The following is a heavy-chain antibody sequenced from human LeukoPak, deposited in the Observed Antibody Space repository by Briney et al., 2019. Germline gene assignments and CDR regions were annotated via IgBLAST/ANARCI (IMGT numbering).Heavy chain of an antibody. Sequence: GGSLRLSCAASGFTLSSYWMHWVRQAPGKGLVWVSRINSDGSSTSYADSVKGRFTISRDNAKNSLYLQMNSLRAEDTAVYYCAGKNVDTAMVTTWGQGTLVTVSS. V-gene: IGHV3-74*01. D-gene: IGHD5-18*01. CDR1: GFTLSSYW. J-gene: IGHJ4*02. CDR2: INSDGSST. CDR3: AGKNVDTAMVTT.